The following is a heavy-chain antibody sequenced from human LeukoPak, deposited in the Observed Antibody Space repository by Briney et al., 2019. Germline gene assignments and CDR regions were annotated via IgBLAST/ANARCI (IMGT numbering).Heavy chain of an antibody. CDR1: GYTFTSYG. CDR2: ISAYNGNT. CDR3: ARLVYYYGSGSWNWFDP. D-gene: IGHD3-10*01. Sequence: ASVKVPCKASGYTFTSYGISWVRQAPGQGLEWMGWISAYNGNTNYAQKLQGRVTMTTDTSTSTAYMELRSLRSDDTAVYYCARLVYYYGSGSWNWFDPWGQGTLVTVSS. V-gene: IGHV1-18*01. J-gene: IGHJ5*02.